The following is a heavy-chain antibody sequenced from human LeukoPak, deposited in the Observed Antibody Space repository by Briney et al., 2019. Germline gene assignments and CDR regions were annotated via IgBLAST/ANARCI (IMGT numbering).Heavy chain of an antibody. D-gene: IGHD3-22*01. Sequence: PSETLSLTCTVSGGSISSSSYYWGWIRQPPGKGLEWIGSIYHSGSTYYNPSLKSRVTISVDTSKNQFSLKLSSVTAADTAVYYCARLGYDSSGYYTPYYFDYWGQGTLVTVSS. CDR3: ARLGYDSSGYYTPYYFDY. CDR2: IYHSGST. J-gene: IGHJ4*02. V-gene: IGHV4-39*01. CDR1: GGSISSSSYY.